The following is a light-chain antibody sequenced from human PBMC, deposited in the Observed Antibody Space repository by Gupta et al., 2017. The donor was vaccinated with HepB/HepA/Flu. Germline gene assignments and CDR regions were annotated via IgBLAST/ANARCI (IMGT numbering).Light chain of an antibody. CDR3: QQYNNYLIT. Sequence: DTQMTQSPSTLSASVGDRVTITCRASQSISSWLAWYQQKPGKAPKLLIYKASSLQSGVPSRFSGSGSGKEFTLTISSLQPDDFATYYCQQYNNYLITFGPGTKVDIK. CDR2: KAS. J-gene: IGKJ3*01. CDR1: QSISSW. V-gene: IGKV1-5*03.